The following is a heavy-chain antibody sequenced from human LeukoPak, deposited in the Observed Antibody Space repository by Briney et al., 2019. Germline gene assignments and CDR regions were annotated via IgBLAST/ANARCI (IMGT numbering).Heavy chain of an antibody. CDR3: ARDSPRGLYYYYGMDV. CDR2: IKQDGSEK. D-gene: IGHD3-10*01. CDR1: GFTFSSYW. Sequence: TGGSLRLSCAASGFTFSSYWMSWVRQAPGKGLEWVANIKQDGSEKYYVDSVKGRFTISRDNAKSSLYLQMNSLRAEDTAVYYCARDSPRGLYYYYGMDVWGQGTTVTVSS. V-gene: IGHV3-7*01. J-gene: IGHJ6*02.